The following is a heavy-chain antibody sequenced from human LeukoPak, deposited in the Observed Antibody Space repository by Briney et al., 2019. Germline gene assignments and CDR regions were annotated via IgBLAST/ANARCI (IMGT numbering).Heavy chain of an antibody. J-gene: IGHJ4*02. CDR2: ISSYSTYI. D-gene: IGHD5-12*01. V-gene: IGHV3-21*01. CDR3: ARDRGYSGYDAVDY. Sequence: GGSLRLSCAASGFSFSDYSMNWVRQAPGKGLEWVSFISSYSTYIYYADSLKGRFTISRDNSKNTLYLQMNSLRAEDTAVYYCARDRGYSGYDAVDYWGQGTLVTVSS. CDR1: GFSFSDYS.